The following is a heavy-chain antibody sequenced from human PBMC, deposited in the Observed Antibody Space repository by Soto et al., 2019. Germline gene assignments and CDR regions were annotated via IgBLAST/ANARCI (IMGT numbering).Heavy chain of an antibody. CDR3: ARDSLVAVVDS. V-gene: IGHV3-30-3*01. CDR1: GFTFNTYA. J-gene: IGHJ4*02. Sequence: QVQLVESGGGVVQPGRSLRLSCAASGFTFNTYAMHWVRQAPGKGLEWVTLISYDGSNKYYADSVKGRFTISRDNSKNTLYLQMNSLRVEDTAVYYCARDSLVAVVDSWGQGTLVTVSS. CDR2: ISYDGSNK. D-gene: IGHD2-15*01.